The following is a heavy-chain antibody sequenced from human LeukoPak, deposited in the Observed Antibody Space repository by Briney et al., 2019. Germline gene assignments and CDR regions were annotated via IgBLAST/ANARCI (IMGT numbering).Heavy chain of an antibody. J-gene: IGHJ5*02. CDR1: GYTFTSYD. D-gene: IGHD1-26*01. CDR2: TNPNSGNT. V-gene: IGHV1-8*01. Sequence: ASVKVSCKASGYTFTSYDINWVRQATGQGLEWMGWTNPNSGNTGYAQKFQGRVTMTRNTSISTAYMELSSLRSEDTAVYYCARKSGSYFPPNDNWFDPWGQGTLVTVSS. CDR3: ARKSGSYFPPNDNWFDP.